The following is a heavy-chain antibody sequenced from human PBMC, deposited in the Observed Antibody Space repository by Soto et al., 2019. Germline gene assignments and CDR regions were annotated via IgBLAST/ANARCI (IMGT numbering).Heavy chain of an antibody. CDR2: IKGDGSER. J-gene: IGHJ4*02. Sequence: GGSLRLSCAASGFTFSNYWMIWVRQAPGKGLEWVANIKGDGSERYYVDSVKGRFTISRDNAKNSLYLQMNSLRAEDTAVYFCARGYSYVYYWGQGTLVTVSS. D-gene: IGHD5-18*01. V-gene: IGHV3-7*05. CDR1: GFTFSNYW. CDR3: ARGYSYVYY.